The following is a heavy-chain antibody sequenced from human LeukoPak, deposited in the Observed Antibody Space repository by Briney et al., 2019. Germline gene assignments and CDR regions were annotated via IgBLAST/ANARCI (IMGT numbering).Heavy chain of an antibody. CDR1: GFTFSSYW. CDR2: IKQDGSEK. J-gene: IGHJ4*02. V-gene: IGHV3-7*01. D-gene: IGHD2-15*01. CDR3: ARDGCSGGSCYASRNDY. Sequence: GGSLSLSCAASGFTFSSYWMSWLRQAPGQGLEWVANIKQDGSEKYYVDSVKGRFTISRDNAKNSLYLQMNSLRAEDTAVYYCARDGCSGGSCYASRNDYWGQGTLVTVSS.